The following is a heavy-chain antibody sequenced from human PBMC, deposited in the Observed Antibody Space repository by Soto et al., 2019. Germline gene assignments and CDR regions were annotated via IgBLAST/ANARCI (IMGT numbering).Heavy chain of an antibody. J-gene: IGHJ6*02. V-gene: IGHV4-31*03. CDR1: GGSISHACYC. CDR2: IYYTGSA. Sequence: QVQLQESGPGQVKPSETLSLTCSVSGGSISHACYCWSVLRPHPRRGLGWIGFIYYTGSAYYNPALESRVSLTVDRFKNQFSLELTSVTAADAGVYYCARSFTPWNMNYYGVDVLCHGTRVTFSS. CDR3: ARSFTPWNMNYYGVDV. D-gene: IGHD1-1*01.